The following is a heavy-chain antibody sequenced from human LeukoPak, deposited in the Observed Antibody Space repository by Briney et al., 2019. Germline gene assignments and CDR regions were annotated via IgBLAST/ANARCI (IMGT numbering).Heavy chain of an antibody. J-gene: IGHJ3*02. CDR3: AREGTDYYDDAFDI. CDR1: GFTVSSNY. V-gene: IGHV3-21*01. Sequence: GGSLRLSCAASGFTVSSNYMSWVRQAPGKGLEWVSSMFIFGTYRFYADSVKGRFTISRDNAKNSLYLQVNSLRAEDTAVYYCAREGTDYYDDAFDIWGQGTMVTVCS. CDR2: MFIFGTYR. D-gene: IGHD3-22*01.